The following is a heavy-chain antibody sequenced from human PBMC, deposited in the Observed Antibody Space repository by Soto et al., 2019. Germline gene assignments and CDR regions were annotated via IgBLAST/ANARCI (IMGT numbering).Heavy chain of an antibody. CDR1: GFTFSSYA. V-gene: IGHV3-23*01. J-gene: IGHJ5*02. CDR3: AKGADWNWFDP. Sequence: EVRLLESGGGLVQPGGSLRLSCAASGFTFSSYAMSWVRQAPGKGLEWVSGISGSDGSTYYADSVKGRFTIFRDDSKNTLYLQMNSLRAEDTALYYCAKGADWNWFDPWGQGTLVTVSS. CDR2: ISGSDGST. D-gene: IGHD3-9*01.